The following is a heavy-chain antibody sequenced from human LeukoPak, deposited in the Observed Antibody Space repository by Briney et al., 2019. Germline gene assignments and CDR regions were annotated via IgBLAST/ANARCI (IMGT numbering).Heavy chain of an antibody. CDR1: TFTFSTYW. Sequence: PGGSLRLSCAASTFTFSTYWMTWVSQAPGKGPEFVANINQDGSVRNYVDSVKGRFTISRDNAKNSLYLQMNSLRADDTAVYYCARDPGSSSFDYWGQGTLVTVSS. CDR2: INQDGSVR. CDR3: ARDPGSSSFDY. J-gene: IGHJ4*02. D-gene: IGHD6-13*01. V-gene: IGHV3-7*01.